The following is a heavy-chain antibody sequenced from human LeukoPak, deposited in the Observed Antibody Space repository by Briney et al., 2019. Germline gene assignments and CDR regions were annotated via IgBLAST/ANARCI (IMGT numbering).Heavy chain of an antibody. CDR1: GFTFNSYW. V-gene: IGHV3-74*01. J-gene: IGHJ5*01. CDR2: ISGDGTTT. Sequence: GGALRLSCAASGFTFNSYWMHWVHQGPGKGLVWVSRISGDGTTTTYADSVKGRLTISRDNAKNTLYLQVDSLRPEDTAVYFCARAGQGFDSWGQGTLVTVSS. CDR3: ARAGQGFDS.